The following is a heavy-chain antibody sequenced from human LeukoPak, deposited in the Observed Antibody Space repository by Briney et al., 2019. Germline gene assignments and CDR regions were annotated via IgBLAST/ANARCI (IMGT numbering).Heavy chain of an antibody. CDR3: ARGPLEWLLRTYYYYMDV. CDR1: GYSISSGYY. J-gene: IGHJ6*03. Sequence: SETLSLTCTVSGYSISSGYYWGWIRQPPGKGLEWIGSIYQSGSTYYNPSLKSRVTISVDTSKNQFSLKLSSVTAADTAVYYCARGPLEWLLRTYYYYMDVWGKGTTVTVSS. CDR2: IYQSGST. V-gene: IGHV4-38-2*02. D-gene: IGHD3-3*01.